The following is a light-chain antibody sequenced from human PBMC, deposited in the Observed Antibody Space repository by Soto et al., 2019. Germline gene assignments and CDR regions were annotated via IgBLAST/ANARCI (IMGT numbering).Light chain of an antibody. Sequence: TQSPATLSVSPGEGVTLSCRASQTIKNLLAWYQQRPGQSPRLLLYYASTRATGVPARFSGSGSGTEFTLAISSLQSEDFATYYCQQFGSSVTFGQGTRLEIK. CDR2: YAS. J-gene: IGKJ5*01. V-gene: IGKV3-15*01. CDR1: QTIKNL. CDR3: QQFGSSVT.